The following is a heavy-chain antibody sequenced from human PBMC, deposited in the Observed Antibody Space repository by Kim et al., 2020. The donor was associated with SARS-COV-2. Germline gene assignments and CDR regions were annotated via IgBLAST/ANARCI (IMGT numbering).Heavy chain of an antibody. V-gene: IGHV4-34*01. CDR3: ARGITGDQVNWFDP. CDR1: GGSFSGYY. D-gene: IGHD7-27*01. CDR2: IYHSGST. J-gene: IGHJ5*02. Sequence: SETLSLTCAVYGGSFSGYYWSWIRQSPGKGLEWIGEIYHSGSTNYNPSLKSRVTISVDTSKNQFSLKLTSVTAADTAVYFCARGITGDQVNWFDPWGQGT.